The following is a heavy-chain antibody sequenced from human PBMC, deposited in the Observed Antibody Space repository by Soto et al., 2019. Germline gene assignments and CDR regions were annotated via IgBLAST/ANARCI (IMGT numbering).Heavy chain of an antibody. CDR2: IIPILGIA. V-gene: IGHV1-69*02. CDR3: ARVQEAGTVPAGRNDY. D-gene: IGHD6-19*01. Sequence: QVQLVQSGAEVKKPGSSVKVSCKASGGTFSSYTISWVRQAPGQGLEWMGRIIPILGIANYAQKFQGRVTITADKSTSTAYMELSSLRSEDTAVYYCARVQEAGTVPAGRNDYWGQGTLVTVSS. CDR1: GGTFSSYT. J-gene: IGHJ4*02.